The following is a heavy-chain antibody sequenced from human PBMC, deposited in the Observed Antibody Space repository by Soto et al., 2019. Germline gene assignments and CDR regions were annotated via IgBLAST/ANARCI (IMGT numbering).Heavy chain of an antibody. D-gene: IGHD3-22*01. CDR3: ASDYYDSSGYYRYYFDY. Sequence: GGSLRLSCAASGFTFSSYAMHWVRQAPGKGLEWVAVISYDGSNKYYADSVKGRFTISRDNSKDTLYLQMNSLRAEDTAVYYCASDYYDSSGYYRYYFDYWGQGTLVTVSS. J-gene: IGHJ4*02. CDR2: ISYDGSNK. CDR1: GFTFSSYA. V-gene: IGHV3-30-3*01.